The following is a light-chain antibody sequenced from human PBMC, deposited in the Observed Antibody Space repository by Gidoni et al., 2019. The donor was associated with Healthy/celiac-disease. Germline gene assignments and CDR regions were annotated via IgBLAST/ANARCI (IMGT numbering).Light chain of an antibody. V-gene: IGKV3-15*01. J-gene: IGKJ4*02. CDR1: QSVSSN. CDR3: QQYNNLPPLT. Sequence: EIVMMQSPATLSVSPGERATLSCRASQSVSSNLAWYQQKPGQAPRLLIYGASTRATGIPARFSGSWSGTEFTLTLSSLQSEDFAVYYCQQYNNLPPLTFGGGTKVEIK. CDR2: GAS.